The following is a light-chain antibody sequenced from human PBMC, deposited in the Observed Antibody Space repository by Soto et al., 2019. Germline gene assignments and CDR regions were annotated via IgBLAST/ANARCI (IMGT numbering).Light chain of an antibody. Sequence: QSALTQPASVSGSPGQSITISCIGTRSDIGGYNYVSWYQQHPGKAPKLMIYEVSNRPSGVSNRFSGSKSGNTASLTISGLQAEDEADYYCSSYTSSSTLVVFGGGTKLTVL. J-gene: IGLJ2*01. CDR3: SSYTSSSTLVV. CDR2: EVS. V-gene: IGLV2-14*01. CDR1: RSDIGGYNY.